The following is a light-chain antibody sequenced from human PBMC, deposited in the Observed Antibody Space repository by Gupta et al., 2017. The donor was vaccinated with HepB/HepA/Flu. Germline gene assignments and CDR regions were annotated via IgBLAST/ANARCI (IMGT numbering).Light chain of an antibody. J-gene: IGKJ1*01. CDR3: QQRSNWPPWT. V-gene: IGKV3-11*01. CDR2: EAS. CDR1: QSISTY. Sequence: EIVLTQSPTTLSLSPGEIATLSCRASQSISTYLAWYQQKPGQAPRLLIYEASNRATGVPARFSGSGSGTDFTLSISSLEPEDFAVYYCQQRSNWPPWTFGQGTKVEIK.